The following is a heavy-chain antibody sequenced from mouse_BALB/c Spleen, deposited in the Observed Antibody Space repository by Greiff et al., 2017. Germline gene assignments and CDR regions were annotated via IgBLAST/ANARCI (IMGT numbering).Heavy chain of an antibody. CDR2: ISSGGSYT. J-gene: IGHJ3*01. D-gene: IGHD2-4*01. Sequence: EVQVVESGGGLVKPGGSLKLSCAASGFTFSSYTMSWVRQTPEKRLEWVATISSGGSYTYYPDSVKGRFTISRDNAKNTLYLQMSSLKSEDTAMYYCTRDEAMITTGAWFAYWGQGTLVTVSA. CDR3: TRDEAMITTGAWFAY. V-gene: IGHV5-6-4*01. CDR1: GFTFSSYT.